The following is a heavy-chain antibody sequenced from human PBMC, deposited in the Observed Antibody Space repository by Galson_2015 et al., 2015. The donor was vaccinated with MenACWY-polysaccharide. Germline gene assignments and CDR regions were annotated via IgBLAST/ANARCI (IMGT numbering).Heavy chain of an antibody. CDR2: IWPGDSDT. J-gene: IGHJ4*02. Sequence: QSGAEVKKPGESLKISCKGSGYSFPTYWIAWVRQMPGKGLEWMGIIWPGDSDTRYRPSSQGQVTISADKSITTAYLEWSSLKASDTAMYYCARTRAALGYNFASVDYWGQGTLVTVPS. CDR3: ARTRAALGYNFASVDY. V-gene: IGHV5-51*01. D-gene: IGHD1-20*01. CDR1: GYSFPTYW.